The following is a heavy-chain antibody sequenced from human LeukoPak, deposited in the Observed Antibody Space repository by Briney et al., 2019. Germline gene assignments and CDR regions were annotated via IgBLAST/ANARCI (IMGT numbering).Heavy chain of an antibody. V-gene: IGHV3-23*01. D-gene: IGHD6-13*01. J-gene: IGHJ4*02. Sequence: PGGSLRLSCAASGFTFSSYDMRWVPQAPGKGREGGSAISGRGGSRYYTDSVKGRFTISRDNSKNTLYLQMSSLRAEDTAVYYCAKTAGVATQLVFFDYWGQGTLVTVSS. CDR1: GFTFSSYD. CDR2: ISGRGGSR. CDR3: AKTAGVATQLVFFDY.